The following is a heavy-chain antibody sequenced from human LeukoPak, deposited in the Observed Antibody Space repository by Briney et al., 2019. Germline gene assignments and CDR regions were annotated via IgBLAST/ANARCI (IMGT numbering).Heavy chain of an antibody. J-gene: IGHJ4*02. CDR3: TRHGGSYSNYDY. V-gene: IGHV3-73*01. Sequence: GGSLRLSCAASGLTFSGSAMHWVRQASGKGLEWVGRIRSKANSYATAYAASVKGRFTISRDDSKNTAYLQMNSLKTEDTAVYYCTRHGGSYSNYDYWGQGTLVTVSS. CDR2: IRSKANSYAT. D-gene: IGHD4-11*01. CDR1: GLTFSGSA.